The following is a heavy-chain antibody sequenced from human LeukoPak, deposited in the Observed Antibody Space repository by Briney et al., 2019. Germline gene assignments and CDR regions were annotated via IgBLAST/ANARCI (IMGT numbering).Heavy chain of an antibody. CDR3: ARDPYGSGSYYFDY. J-gene: IGHJ4*02. CDR1: GFTFSSYA. V-gene: IGHV3-30*04. D-gene: IGHD3-10*01. CDR2: ISYDGSNK. Sequence: PGGSLRLSCAASGFTFSSYAMHWVRQAPGKGLEWVAAISYDGSNKYYADSVKGRFTISRDNSKNTLYLQMNSLRAEDTAVYYCARDPYGSGSYYFDYWGQGTLVTVSS.